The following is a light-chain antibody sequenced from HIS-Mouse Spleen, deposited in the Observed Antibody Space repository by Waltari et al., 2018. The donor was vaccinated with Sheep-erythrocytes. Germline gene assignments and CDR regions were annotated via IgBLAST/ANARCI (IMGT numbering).Light chain of an antibody. CDR3: AAWDDSLSGVV. CDR2: RNN. Sequence: QSVLTQPPSASGTPGQKVTISCSGSSSNIGSNYVYWYQQLPGTAPKLRIYRNNHRPAGVPDRFAGSKSGTSASLAISGIRSEDEADYYCAAWDDSLSGVVFGGETKLTVL. J-gene: IGLJ2*01. V-gene: IGLV1-47*01. CDR1: SSNIGSNY.